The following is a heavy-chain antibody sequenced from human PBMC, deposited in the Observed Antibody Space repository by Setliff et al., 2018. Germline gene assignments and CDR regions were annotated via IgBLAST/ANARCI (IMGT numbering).Heavy chain of an antibody. CDR2: ISAYNDDT. J-gene: IGHJ3*02. CDR1: ADAFVSYG. V-gene: IGHV1-18*01. CDR3: IRDWGGPGATNGFDI. D-gene: IGHD1-26*01. Sequence: ASVKVSCKASADAFVSYGLSWMRQAPGQGLEWLGWISAYNDDTNYAQSVQDRLTMTTDASTSTAYMELRSLRPDDTAIYYCIRDWGGPGATNGFDIWGQGTMVTVSS.